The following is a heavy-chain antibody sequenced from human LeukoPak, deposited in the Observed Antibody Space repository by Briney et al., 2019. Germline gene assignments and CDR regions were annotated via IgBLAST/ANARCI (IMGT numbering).Heavy chain of an antibody. Sequence: GGSLRLSCSASGFTFNNYAMAWVRQGPGKGLEWVSSISGSGQSTYYADSVKDQFTISRDNSKNTLYLQMNSLRVEDTAVYYCARRDWILDYWGQGTLVTVSS. CDR1: GFTFNNYA. V-gene: IGHV3-23*01. D-gene: IGHD5-18*01. J-gene: IGHJ4*02. CDR3: ARRDWILDY. CDR2: ISGSGQST.